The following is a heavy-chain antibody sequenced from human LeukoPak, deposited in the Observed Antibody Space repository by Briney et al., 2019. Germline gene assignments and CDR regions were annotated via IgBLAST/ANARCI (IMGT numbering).Heavy chain of an antibody. CDR1: GFTLSSYW. D-gene: IGHD1-26*01. J-gene: IGHJ6*02. CDR3: ARDPVGAIGYGMDV. V-gene: IGHV3-74*01. Sequence: GGSLRPSCAASGFTLSSYWMHRVRQAPGKGLVWVSCINSDGSSINYADSVKGRFTISRDNAKNTLYLQMNSLRAEDTAVYYCARDPVGAIGYGMDVWGQGTTVTVSS. CDR2: INSDGSSI.